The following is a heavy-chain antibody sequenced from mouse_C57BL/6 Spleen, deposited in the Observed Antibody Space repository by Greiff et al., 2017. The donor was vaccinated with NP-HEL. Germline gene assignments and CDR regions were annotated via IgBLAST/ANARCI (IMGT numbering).Heavy chain of an antibody. Sequence: VQLQQPGAELVKPGASVKMSCKASGYTFTSYWITWVKQRPGQGLEWIGDIYPGSGSTNYNEKFKSKAILTVDTSSSTAYMQRSSLTSEDSAVYYCGRWNYGSGAWYAYWGQGTLVTVSA. V-gene: IGHV1-55*01. D-gene: IGHD1-1*01. CDR2: IYPGSGST. CDR3: GRWNYGSGAWYAY. CDR1: GYTFTSYW. J-gene: IGHJ3*01.